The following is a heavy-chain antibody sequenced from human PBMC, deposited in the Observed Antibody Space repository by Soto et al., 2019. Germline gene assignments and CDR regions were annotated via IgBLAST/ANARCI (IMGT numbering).Heavy chain of an antibody. CDR2: INSDGSST. D-gene: IGHD3-9*01. Sequence: PGGSLRLSCAASGFTFSSYWMHWVRQAPGKGLVWVSRINSDGSSTSYADSVKGRFTISRDNAKNTLYLQMNSLRAEDTAVYYCARRGYDILTGPEYYFDYWGQGTLVTVSS. CDR3: ARRGYDILTGPEYYFDY. V-gene: IGHV3-74*01. CDR1: GFTFSSYW. J-gene: IGHJ4*02.